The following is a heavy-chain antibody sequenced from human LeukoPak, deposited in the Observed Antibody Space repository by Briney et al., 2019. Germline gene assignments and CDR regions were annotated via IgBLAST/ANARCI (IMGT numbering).Heavy chain of an antibody. V-gene: IGHV3-23*01. CDR1: GFTFSSYA. D-gene: IGHD4-23*01. CDR3: AKRNGGNSGAFDY. CDR2: ISGNGVGT. Sequence: GGSLRLSCAASGFTFSSYAMSWVRQAPGKGLEWVSLISGNGVGTYYADSVKGRFTISRDNSKNTVYLQMNSLRAEDTAVYYCAKRNGGNSGAFDYWGQGTLVTVSS. J-gene: IGHJ4*02.